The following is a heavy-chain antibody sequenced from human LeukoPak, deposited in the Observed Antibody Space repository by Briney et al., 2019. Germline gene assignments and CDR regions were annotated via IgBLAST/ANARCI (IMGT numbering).Heavy chain of an antibody. CDR1: GTTLYSGGYF. Sequence: SETLSLTCTVSGTTLYSGGYFWSWIRQSAGKGVEWIGRVDANGEYDSNPSFRGRVSMSSEPSKNQFYLNLDSVTTADTAVYYCVRDSYDYWSGYYSGINWFDPWGQGILVIVSS. D-gene: IGHD3-3*01. CDR3: VRDSYDYWSGYYSGINWFDP. CDR2: VDANGEY. V-gene: IGHV4-61*02. J-gene: IGHJ5*02.